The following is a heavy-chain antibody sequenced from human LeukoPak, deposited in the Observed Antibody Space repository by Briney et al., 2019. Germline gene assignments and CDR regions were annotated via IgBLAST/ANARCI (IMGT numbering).Heavy chain of an antibody. J-gene: IGHJ4*02. D-gene: IGHD3-9*01. CDR3: RGHYDVLAASYKWTPDY. V-gene: IGHV3-74*01. CDR2: INRDGGLT. Sequence: GGSLRLSCVASGFTFSENWMHWVRQAPGKGLAWVSHINRDGGLTNYADSVKGRFTTSRDNAKNSLSLQLNSLRVEDTAVYYARGHYDVLAASYKWTPDYWGQGTLVTVSS. CDR1: GFTFSENW.